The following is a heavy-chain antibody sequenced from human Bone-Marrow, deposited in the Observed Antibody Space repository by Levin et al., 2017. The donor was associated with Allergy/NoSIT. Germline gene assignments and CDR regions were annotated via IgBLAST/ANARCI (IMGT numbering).Heavy chain of an antibody. CDR2: IKSIRDGGTT. J-gene: IGHJ4*02. Sequence: GGSLRLSCAASGFSFSDAWMSWVRQAPGKGLEWVGHIKSIRDGGTTEYAAPVKGRFTVSRDDSKKMLFLQMNSLKTEDTAVYYCTTDYDTLSNDKLRVYWGQGTPVTVSS. V-gene: IGHV3-15*01. D-gene: IGHD3-16*01. CDR3: TTDYDTLSNDKLRVY. CDR1: GFSFSDAW.